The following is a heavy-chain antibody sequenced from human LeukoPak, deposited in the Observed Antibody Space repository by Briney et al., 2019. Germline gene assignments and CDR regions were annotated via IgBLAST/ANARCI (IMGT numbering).Heavy chain of an antibody. J-gene: IGHJ6*03. D-gene: IGHD2-2*01. CDR3: AKDAGDCSSTSCYLYYYYYYMDV. CDR2: VRYDGSNK. Sequence: GGPLRLSCAASGFTFSSYGMHWVRQAPGKGLEWVAFVRYDGSNKYYADSVKGRFTISRDNSKNTLYLQMNSLRAEDTAVYYCAKDAGDCSSTSCYLYYYYYYMDVWGKGTTVTVSS. V-gene: IGHV3-30*02. CDR1: GFTFSSYG.